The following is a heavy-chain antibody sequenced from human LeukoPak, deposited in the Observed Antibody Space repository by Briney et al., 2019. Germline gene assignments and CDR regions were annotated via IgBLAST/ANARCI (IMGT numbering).Heavy chain of an antibody. CDR3: ATSYYDSSGYYFGDAFDI. Sequence: PGRSLRLSCAASGFTFSSYWMHWVRQAPGKGLVWVSGINSDGSSTSYADSVKGRFTISRDNAKNRLYLQMNSLRAEDTAVYYCATSYYDSSGYYFGDAFDIWGQGTMVTVSS. D-gene: IGHD3-22*01. V-gene: IGHV3-74*01. J-gene: IGHJ3*02. CDR1: GFTFSSYW. CDR2: INSDGSST.